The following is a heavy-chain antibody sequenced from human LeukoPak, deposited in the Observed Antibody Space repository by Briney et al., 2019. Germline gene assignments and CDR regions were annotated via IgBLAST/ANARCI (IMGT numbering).Heavy chain of an antibody. CDR1: GFTFSSYG. V-gene: IGHV3-30*03. CDR2: ISYDGSNK. J-gene: IGHJ3*02. Sequence: GGSLRLSCAASGFTFSSYGMHWVRQAPGKGLEWVAVISYDGSNKYYADSVKGRFTISRDNSKNTLYLQMDSLRAEDTAVYYCARDFDYAFDIWGQGTMVTVSS. CDR3: ARDFDYAFDI. D-gene: IGHD4-11*01.